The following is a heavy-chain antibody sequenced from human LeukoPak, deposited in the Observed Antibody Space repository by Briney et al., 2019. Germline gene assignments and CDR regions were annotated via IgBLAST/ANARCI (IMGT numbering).Heavy chain of an antibody. Sequence: SQTLSLTCTVSGGSISSGAYYWRWIRQHTGKGLEWIGYIYYTGTTYYNPSLESRVTISVDTSKNQFSLNLRSVTAADTAVYYCASAAAYIAALDYWGQGTLVTVSS. D-gene: IGHD2-15*01. CDR2: IYYTGTT. V-gene: IGHV4-31*03. J-gene: IGHJ4*02. CDR1: GGSISSGAYY. CDR3: ASAAAYIAALDY.